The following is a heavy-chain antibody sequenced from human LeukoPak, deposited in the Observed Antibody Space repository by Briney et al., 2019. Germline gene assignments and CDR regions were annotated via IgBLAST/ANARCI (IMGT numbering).Heavy chain of an antibody. J-gene: IGHJ6*02. CDR1: GFTFSSYA. D-gene: IGHD3-16*02. Sequence: GGSLRLSCAASGFTFSSYAMSWVRQAPGKGLEWVSSISSSSSYIYYADSVKGRFTISRDNAKNSLYLQMNSLRAEDTAVYYCARDLGDYVWGSYRLWYYYYYYGMDVWGQGTTVTVSS. V-gene: IGHV3-21*01. CDR2: ISSSSSYI. CDR3: ARDLGDYVWGSYRLWYYYYYYGMDV.